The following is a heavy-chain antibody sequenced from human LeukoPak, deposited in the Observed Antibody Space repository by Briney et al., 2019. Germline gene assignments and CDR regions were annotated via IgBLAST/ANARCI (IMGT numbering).Heavy chain of an antibody. CDR2: ISGSGGST. CDR3: AKDFNY. Sequence: PGGSLRLSCAASGFTFSSYAMSWVRQAPGKELEWVSGISGSGGSTYYAESVKGRFAVSRDDSKNTLFLQMKSLRVEDTAVYYCAKDFNYWGQGTLVTVSS. V-gene: IGHV3-23*01. J-gene: IGHJ4*02. CDR1: GFTFSSYA.